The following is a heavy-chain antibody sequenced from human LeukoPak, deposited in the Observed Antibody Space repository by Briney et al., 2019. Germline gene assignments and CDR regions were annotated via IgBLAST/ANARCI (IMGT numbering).Heavy chain of an antibody. J-gene: IGHJ4*02. CDR3: ASIAVVVVAANDY. Sequence: GGSLRLSCAASGFTFSSYAMHWVRQAPGKGLEWVAVISYDGSNKYYADSVKGRFTISRDNSKNTLYLQMNSLRAEDTAVYYCASIAVVVVAANDYWGQGTLVTVSS. D-gene: IGHD2-15*01. V-gene: IGHV3-30-3*01. CDR2: ISYDGSNK. CDR1: GFTFSSYA.